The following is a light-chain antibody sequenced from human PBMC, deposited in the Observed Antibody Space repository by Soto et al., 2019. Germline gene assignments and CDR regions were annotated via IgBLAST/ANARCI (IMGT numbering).Light chain of an antibody. Sequence: QSALTQPASVSGSPGQSITISCTGTTSDVGGYDYVSWYQHHAGKGPKLLLFEVSSRPSGVSTRFSGSKSGNTASLTISGLQAEDEADYYRASYRTNSDLGVFGTGTKVTVL. J-gene: IGLJ1*01. CDR3: ASYRTNSDLGV. CDR1: TSDVGGYDY. V-gene: IGLV2-14*01. CDR2: EVS.